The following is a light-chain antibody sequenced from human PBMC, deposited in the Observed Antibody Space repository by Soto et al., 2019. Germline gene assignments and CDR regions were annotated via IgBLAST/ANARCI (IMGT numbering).Light chain of an antibody. J-gene: IGKJ1*01. CDR2: DAS. V-gene: IGKV1-5*01. CDR3: QQYNSYSWT. CDR1: QSISSW. Sequence: DIQMTQSPSTLSASGGDRVTITCRASQSISSWLAWYQHKPGKAPRLLIYDASSLESGVPSRFSGSGSGTEFTLTISSLQPDDFATYYCQQYNSYSWTFGQGTKVEI.